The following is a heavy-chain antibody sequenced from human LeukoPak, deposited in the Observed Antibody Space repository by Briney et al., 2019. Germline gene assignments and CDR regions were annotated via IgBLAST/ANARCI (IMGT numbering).Heavy chain of an antibody. J-gene: IGHJ4*02. V-gene: IGHV4-31*03. CDR1: GGSFSSGGYY. Sequence: SETLSLTCTVSGGSFSSGGYYWSWIRQHSGKGLEWIGYISYSGSTYYNPSLKSRITISVDTSKNQFSLKLSSVTAADTAMYYCARQTVTTGVDYWGQGTLVTVSS. CDR2: ISYSGST. D-gene: IGHD1-7*01. CDR3: ARQTVTTGVDY.